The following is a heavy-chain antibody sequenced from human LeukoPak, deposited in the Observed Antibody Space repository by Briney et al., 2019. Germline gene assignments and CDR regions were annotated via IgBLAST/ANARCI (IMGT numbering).Heavy chain of an antibody. V-gene: IGHV3-11*06. D-gene: IGHD5-18*01. CDR3: ARGGGYSYVTN. J-gene: IGHJ4*02. Sequence: PGGSLRLSCAASGFTFSDYYMSWIRQAPGKGLEWVSYISSSSSYTNYADSVRGRFTISRDNAKNSLYLQMNSLRVEDTAVYYCARGGGYSYVTNWGQGTLVTVSS. CDR1: GFTFSDYY. CDR2: ISSSSSYT.